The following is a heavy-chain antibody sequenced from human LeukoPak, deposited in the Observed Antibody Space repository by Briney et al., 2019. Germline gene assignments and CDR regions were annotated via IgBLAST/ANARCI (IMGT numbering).Heavy chain of an antibody. D-gene: IGHD2-15*01. J-gene: IGHJ4*02. CDR2: ISSSSYI. Sequence: GSLRLSCAASGFTFSSYSMNWVRQAPGKGLEWVSSISSSSYIYYADSVKGRFTISRDNAKNSLYLQMNSLRAEDTAVYYCARGGGTYCSGGSCYGGGRGPRVTVSS. V-gene: IGHV3-21*01. CDR3: ARGGGTYCSGGSCYG. CDR1: GFTFSSYS.